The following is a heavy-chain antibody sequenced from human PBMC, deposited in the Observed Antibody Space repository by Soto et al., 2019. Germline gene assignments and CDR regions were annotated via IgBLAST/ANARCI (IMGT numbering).Heavy chain of an antibody. CDR3: AKDSFSSAYSPDTLDF. CDR2: ISNYKNHQ. J-gene: IGHJ3*01. CDR1: GFTFSRCG. D-gene: IGHD6-6*01. Sequence: PGESLRLSCAVSGFTFSRCGMRWVRLAPRTGLERVSVISNYKNHQNFADSVNRRFTVTRDNAKNTLYSLMISLGSEEKAVYYFAKDSFSSAYSPDTLDFWGQGTMVTVSS. V-gene: IGHV3-30*18.